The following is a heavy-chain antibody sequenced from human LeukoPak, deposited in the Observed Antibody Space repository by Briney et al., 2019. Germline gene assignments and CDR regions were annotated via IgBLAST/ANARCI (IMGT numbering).Heavy chain of an antibody. D-gene: IGHD4-11*01. CDR2: INQSGNT. V-gene: IGHV4-34*01. CDR1: GGSFSGYY. CDR3: ARTSEGGYSNGYFYYYYMDV. J-gene: IGHJ6*03. Sequence: SETLCLTCAVYGGSFSGYYWSWIRQPPGKGLEWIGEINQSGNTNYNPSLKSRVTISLDTSKNQFSLKLSSVTAADTAVYYCARTSEGGYSNGYFYYYYMDVWGKGTTVTISS.